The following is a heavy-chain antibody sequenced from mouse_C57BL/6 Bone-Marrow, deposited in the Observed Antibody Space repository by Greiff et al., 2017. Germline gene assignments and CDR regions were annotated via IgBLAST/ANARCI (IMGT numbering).Heavy chain of an antibody. CDR2: IYPGSGST. D-gene: IGHD2-3*01. V-gene: IGHV1-55*01. Sequence: QVQLQQSGAELVKPGASVKMSCKASGYTFTSYWITWVKQRPGQGLEWIGDIYPGSGSTNYNEKFKSKATLTVATSSSTAYMQLSSLTSEDSAVYSCARIDGYFAYYAMDYWGQGTSVTVSS. J-gene: IGHJ4*01. CDR1: GYTFTSYW. CDR3: ARIDGYFAYYAMDY.